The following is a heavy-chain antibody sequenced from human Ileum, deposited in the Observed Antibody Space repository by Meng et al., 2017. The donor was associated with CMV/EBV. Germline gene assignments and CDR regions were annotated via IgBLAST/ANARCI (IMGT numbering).Heavy chain of an antibody. CDR1: GDSMNDYF. J-gene: IGHJ5*02. CDR3: ARWGSGMSPTADWFDP. CDR2: IYSNGAT. Sequence: HLQESGPGLVKPSETLALSCTVSGDSMNDYFWTWIRQPAGKGLEWIGRIYSNGATNYNPSLQSRVTMSIDTSKNQFSLKVTSVTAADTAVYYCARWGSGMSPTADWFDPWGQGTLVTVSS. D-gene: IGHD2-15*01. V-gene: IGHV4-4*07.